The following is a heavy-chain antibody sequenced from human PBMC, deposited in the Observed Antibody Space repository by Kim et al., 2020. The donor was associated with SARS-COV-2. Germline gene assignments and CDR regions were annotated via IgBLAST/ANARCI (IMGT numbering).Heavy chain of an antibody. Sequence: SETLSLTCTVSGGSISSSSYYWGWIRQPPGKGLEWIGSIYYSGSTYYNPSLNSRVTISVDTSKNQFSLKLSSVTAAETAVYYCAKDSVPAAMRPYYYYGMDVWGQETTVTVSS. CDR3: AKDSVPAAMRPYYYYGMDV. J-gene: IGHJ6*02. D-gene: IGHD2-2*01. CDR1: GGSISSSSYY. CDR2: IYYSGST. V-gene: IGHV4-39*07.